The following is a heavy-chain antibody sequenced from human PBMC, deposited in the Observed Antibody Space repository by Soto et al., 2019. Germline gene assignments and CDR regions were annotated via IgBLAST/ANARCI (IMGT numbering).Heavy chain of an antibody. V-gene: IGHV1-24*01. CDR1: GYTLTELS. Sequence: ASVNVSCKVSGYTLTELSMHWVRQAPGKGLEWMGGFDPEDGETIYAQKFQGRVTMTEDTSTDTAYMELSSLRSEDTAVYYWATSTSHSYYGMDVWGQGTTVTVSS. J-gene: IGHJ6*02. CDR2: FDPEDGET. CDR3: ATSTSHSYYGMDV.